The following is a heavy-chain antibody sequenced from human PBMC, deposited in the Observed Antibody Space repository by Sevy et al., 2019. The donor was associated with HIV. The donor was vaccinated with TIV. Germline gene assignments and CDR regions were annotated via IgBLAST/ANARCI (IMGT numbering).Heavy chain of an antibody. V-gene: IGHV3-30*02. CDR3: AKDLGGYGGREYFQH. CDR1: GFTFSSYG. Sequence: GGSLRLSCAASGFTFSSYGMHWVRQAPGKGLEWVAFIRYDGSNKYYEDSVKGRFTISRDNSKNTLYLQMNSLRAEDTAVYYCAKDLGGYGGREYFQHWGQGTLVTVSS. CDR2: IRYDGSNK. D-gene: IGHD2-15*01. J-gene: IGHJ1*01.